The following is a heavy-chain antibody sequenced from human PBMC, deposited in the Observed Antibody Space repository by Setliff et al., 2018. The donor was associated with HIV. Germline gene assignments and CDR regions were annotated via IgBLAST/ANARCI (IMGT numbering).Heavy chain of an antibody. CDR1: SGSINSNTYY. D-gene: IGHD2-21*01. Sequence: PSETLSLTCSVSSGSINSNTYYWSWIRQPPGRGLEWIASVFHIGSTYHNPSLKSRVSISIDTSKTQVSLKLRSVTAADTAVYYCARLGIANAPDDYWGQGTLVTVSS. J-gene: IGHJ4*02. V-gene: IGHV4-39*01. CDR2: VFHIGST. CDR3: ARLGIANAPDDY.